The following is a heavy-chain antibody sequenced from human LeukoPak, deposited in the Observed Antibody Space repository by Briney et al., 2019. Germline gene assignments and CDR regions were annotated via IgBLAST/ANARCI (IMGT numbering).Heavy chain of an antibody. J-gene: IGHJ4*02. V-gene: IGHV4-39*01. D-gene: IGHD6-19*01. Sequence: SSETLSLTCNVSGVSISSSIYYWGWIRQPPGKGLEWIGSIFYSGSTYYNPSLNSRVTISVYTSKNQFSLKLSSVTAADTAVYYCARGRSDQRYSSGWSVIDYCGQGDLVTVSS. CDR3: ARGRSDQRYSSGWSVIDY. CDR1: GVSISSSIYY. CDR2: IFYSGST.